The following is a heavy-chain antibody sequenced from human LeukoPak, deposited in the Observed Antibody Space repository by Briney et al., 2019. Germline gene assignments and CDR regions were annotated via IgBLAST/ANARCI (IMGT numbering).Heavy chain of an antibody. Sequence: ASVKVSCKASGYTFTSYDINWVRQATGQGLEWMGWMNPNSGNTGYAQKFQGRVTMTRNTSISTAYMELSSLRSEDTAVYYCARGPTLFDCSSTSCYAILYYYYYMDVWGKGTTVTISS. V-gene: IGHV1-8*01. D-gene: IGHD2-2*01. CDR3: ARGPTLFDCSSTSCYAILYYYYYMDV. J-gene: IGHJ6*03. CDR1: GYTFTSYD. CDR2: MNPNSGNT.